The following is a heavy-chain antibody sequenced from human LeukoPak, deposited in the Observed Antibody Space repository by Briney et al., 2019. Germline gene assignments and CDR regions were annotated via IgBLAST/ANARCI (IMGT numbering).Heavy chain of an antibody. J-gene: IGHJ4*02. CDR3: AKRGSSWSYFDY. V-gene: IGHV3-23*01. D-gene: IGHD6-13*01. CDR2: ISDSGGST. Sequence: GGSLRLSCAASGFTFSDYAMTWVRQAPGKGLQWVSLISDSGGSTYYADSVKGRFTVSRDNSKATLYLQMNSLRADDTAVYFCAKRGSSWSYFDYWGQGTLVTVSS. CDR1: GFTFSDYA.